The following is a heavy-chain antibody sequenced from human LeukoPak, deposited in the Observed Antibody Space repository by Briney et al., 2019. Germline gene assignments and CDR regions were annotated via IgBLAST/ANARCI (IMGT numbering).Heavy chain of an antibody. J-gene: IGHJ4*02. CDR1: GGTFSSYG. V-gene: IGHV1-18*01. CDR3: AREPSTTDAHY. Sequence: ASVKVSCKASGGTFSSYGISWVRQAPGQGLEWMGWISAYNGNTNYAQKLQGRVTMTTDTSTSTAYMELRSLRSDDTAVYYCAREPSTTDAHYWGQGTLVTVSS. CDR2: ISAYNGNT. D-gene: IGHD1-26*01.